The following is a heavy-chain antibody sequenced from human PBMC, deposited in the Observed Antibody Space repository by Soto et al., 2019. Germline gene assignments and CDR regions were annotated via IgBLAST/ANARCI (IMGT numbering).Heavy chain of an antibody. J-gene: IGHJ5*01. CDR2: ISRGGDYI. CDR1: GFTFATYT. CDR3: ARSQAVGLLDS. Sequence: EVQLVESGGGLVEPGGSLRLSCAASGFTFATYTINWVRQAPGKGLEWVSSISRGGDYIKYADSVEGRFTISRDNAKNSLFLQMTGRIAEDTAVYYGARSQAVGLLDSWGQGTLVTVSS. D-gene: IGHD1-26*01. V-gene: IGHV3-21*01.